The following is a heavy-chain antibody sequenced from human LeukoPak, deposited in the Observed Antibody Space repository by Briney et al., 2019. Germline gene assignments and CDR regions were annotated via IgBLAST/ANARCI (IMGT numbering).Heavy chain of an antibody. CDR1: GYTFTSYA. J-gene: IGHJ4*02. CDR2: INAGNGNT. V-gene: IGHV1-3*01. Sequence: ASVKVSCKASGYTFTSYAMHWVRQAPGQRLEWMGWINAGNGNTKYSQKFQGRVTITRDTSASTAYMELSSLRSEDTAVYYCARTGRSGGWYDYWGQGTLVTVSS. D-gene: IGHD6-19*01. CDR3: ARTGRSGGWYDY.